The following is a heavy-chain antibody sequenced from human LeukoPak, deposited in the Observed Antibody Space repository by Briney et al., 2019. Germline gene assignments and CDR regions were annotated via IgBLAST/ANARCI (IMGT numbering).Heavy chain of an antibody. J-gene: IGHJ4*02. V-gene: IGHV3-74*03. D-gene: IGHD3-3*01. CDR3: AREMRFFSEQPDD. CDR2: INPDGTNT. Sequence: GGSLRLSCTVSGFKLSNYCVHWVRKVPERGLVWVSRINPDGTNTTYADSVRGRFTIYRDNAKNTLYLEMNCLRVEDTAVYHCAREMRFFSEQPDDWGQGTLVTVSS. CDR1: GFKLSNYC.